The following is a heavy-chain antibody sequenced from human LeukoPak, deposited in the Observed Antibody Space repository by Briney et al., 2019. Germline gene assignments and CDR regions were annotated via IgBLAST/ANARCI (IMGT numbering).Heavy chain of an antibody. J-gene: IGHJ4*02. CDR2: INHSGST. CDR1: GESFSGYY. CDR3: ARGGGRYCSSASCHLDY. V-gene: IGHV4-34*01. Sequence: SETLSLTCAVYGESFSGYYWSWIRQPPGKGLEWIGEINHSGSTNYNPSLKSRVTISVDTSKNQFSLKLSSVTAADTAVYYCARGGGRYCSSASCHLDYWGQGILVTVSS. D-gene: IGHD2-2*01.